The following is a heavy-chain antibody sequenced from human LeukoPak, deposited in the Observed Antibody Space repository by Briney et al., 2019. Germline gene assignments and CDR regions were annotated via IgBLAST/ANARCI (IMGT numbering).Heavy chain of an antibody. CDR3: ARRGGHYDSSGYYYK. J-gene: IGHJ4*02. CDR1: GFTFSSYE. CDR2: ISSSGSTT. V-gene: IGHV3-48*03. D-gene: IGHD3-22*01. Sequence: GGSLRLSCAASGFTFSSYEMNWVRQAPGKGLEWVSYISSSGSTTKYADSVKGRFTISRDNAKNSLYLQMNSLRAEDTAAYYCARRGGHYDSSGYYYKWGQGTLVTVSS.